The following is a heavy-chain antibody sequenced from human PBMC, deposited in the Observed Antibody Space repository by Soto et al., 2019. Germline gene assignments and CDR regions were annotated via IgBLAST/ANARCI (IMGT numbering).Heavy chain of an antibody. D-gene: IGHD3-10*01. CDR2: ISSSSSYT. CDR1: GFTFSYYY. J-gene: IGHJ5*02. CDR3: ARDHYGPGWFDP. Sequence: PGGSLRLSCAASGFTFSYYYMNWIRQAPGKGLEWVSYISSSSSYTNYADSVKGRFTISRDNAKNSLYLQMNSLRAEDTAVYYCARDHYGPGWFDPWGQGTLVTVSS. V-gene: IGHV3-11*05.